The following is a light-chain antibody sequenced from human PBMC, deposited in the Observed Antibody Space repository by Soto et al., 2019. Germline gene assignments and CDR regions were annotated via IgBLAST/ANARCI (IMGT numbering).Light chain of an antibody. CDR1: QSVGSD. V-gene: IGKV3-11*01. Sequence: EIVLTQSPDTLSLSPGERATVSCRASQSVGSDLAWYQQKPGLAPRLLIYDASNMATGIPGRFSGSGSGTNITLTISSLEPEDSAVYYCQQHSKWPLTFGGGTKVEIK. CDR2: DAS. CDR3: QQHSKWPLT. J-gene: IGKJ4*01.